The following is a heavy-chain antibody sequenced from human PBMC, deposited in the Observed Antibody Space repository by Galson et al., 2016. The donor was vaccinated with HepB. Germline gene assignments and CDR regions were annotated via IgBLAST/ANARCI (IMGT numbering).Heavy chain of an antibody. J-gene: IGHJ5*01. D-gene: IGHD1-1*01. V-gene: IGHV4-31*03. CDR1: GGINSNGGFS. CDR2: IHSSGNT. Sequence: LPCSVSGGINSNGGFSWSWLRQLPGRGLEWLGQIHSSGNTKHNPSPRGRILLPMVTSNNQFSLKLDSITAADTAVYFCSGAFTLAGSSGFDSWGQGRLVTVSS. CDR3: SGAFTLAGSSGFDS.